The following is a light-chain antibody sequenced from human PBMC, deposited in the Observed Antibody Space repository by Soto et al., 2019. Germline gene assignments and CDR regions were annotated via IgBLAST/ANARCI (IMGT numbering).Light chain of an antibody. Sequence: EIVLTQSAGTLSVSPGERGTLSFMAIQSVSNSCLSWYQQKPGQAPRLLIYSASTRATGIPAKFSGSGSGTEFTLTISSLQSEDFAVYYCQQFNHWPAITFGQGTRLEIK. J-gene: IGKJ5*01. V-gene: IGKV3-15*01. CDR3: QQFNHWPAIT. CDR1: QSVSNS. CDR2: SAS.